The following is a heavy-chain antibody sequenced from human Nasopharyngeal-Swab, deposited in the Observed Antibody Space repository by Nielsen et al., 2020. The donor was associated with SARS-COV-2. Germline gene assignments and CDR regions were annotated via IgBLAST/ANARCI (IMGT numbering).Heavy chain of an antibody. D-gene: IGHD6-13*01. CDR3: ARAGAAAPGVYYGMDV. Sequence: SVKVSCKASGYTFTSYDINWVRQATGQGLEWMGWMNPNSGNTGYTQKFQGRVTMTRNTSISTAYMELSSLRSEDTAVYYCARAGAAAPGVYYGMDVWGQGTTVTVSS. CDR1: GYTFTSYD. CDR2: MNPNSGNT. V-gene: IGHV1-8*01. J-gene: IGHJ6*02.